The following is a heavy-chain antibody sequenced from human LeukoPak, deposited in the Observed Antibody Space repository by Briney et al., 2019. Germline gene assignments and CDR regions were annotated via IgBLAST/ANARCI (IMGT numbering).Heavy chain of an antibody. CDR1: GFTFTSSA. V-gene: IGHV1-58*02. CDR2: IVVGSGNT. J-gene: IGHJ6*03. CDR3: AAGPYYDSSGYYYQTRYYYYMDV. D-gene: IGHD3-22*01. Sequence: SVKVSCKASGFTFTSSAMQWVRQARGQRLGWIGWIVVGSGNTNYAQKFQERVTITRDMPTSTAYMELSSLRSEDTAVYYCAAGPYYDSSGYYYQTRYYYYMDVWGKGTTVTVSS.